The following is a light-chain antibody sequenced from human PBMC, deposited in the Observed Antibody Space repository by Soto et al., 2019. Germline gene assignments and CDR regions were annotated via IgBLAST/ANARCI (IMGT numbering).Light chain of an antibody. J-gene: IGKJ1*01. CDR2: WTS. V-gene: IGKV4-1*01. CDR1: QTVLYSSNNKNY. Sequence: DIVMTQSPDSLAVSLGERAPINCKSSQTVLYSSNNKNYLAWYQQKPGQPPKLLIYWTSTRESGVPDRFSGSGSGTNFTLTISSLQAEDVAVYYCQQYYNTPWTFGQGTKV. CDR3: QQYYNTPWT.